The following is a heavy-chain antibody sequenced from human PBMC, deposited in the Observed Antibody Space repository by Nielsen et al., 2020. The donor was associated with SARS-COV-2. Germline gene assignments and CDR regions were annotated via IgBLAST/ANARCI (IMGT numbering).Heavy chain of an antibody. D-gene: IGHD3-3*01. CDR2: IIPIFGTA. CDR3: ARDRASGYYISSGFDY. V-gene: IGHV1-69*13. Sequence: SVKVSCKASGGTFSSYAISWVRQAPGQGLEWMGGIIPIFGTANYAQKFQGRVTITADESTSTAYMELSSLRSEDTAVYYCARDRASGYYISSGFDYWGQGTLVTVSS. CDR1: GGTFSSYA. J-gene: IGHJ4*02.